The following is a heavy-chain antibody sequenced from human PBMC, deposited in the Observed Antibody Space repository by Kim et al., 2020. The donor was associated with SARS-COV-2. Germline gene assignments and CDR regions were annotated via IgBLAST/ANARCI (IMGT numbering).Heavy chain of an antibody. CDR3: AREVLPQSQYQLLYSDVFNWFDP. D-gene: IGHD2-2*02. Sequence: SETLSLTCTVSGGSISSGGYYWSWIRQHPGKGLEGIGYIYYSGSTYYNPSLKSRVTISVDTSKNQFSLKLSSVTAADTAVYYCAREVLPQSQYQLLYSDVFNWFDPWGQGTLVTVSS. CDR2: IYYSGST. V-gene: IGHV4-31*03. J-gene: IGHJ5*02. CDR1: GGSISSGGYY.